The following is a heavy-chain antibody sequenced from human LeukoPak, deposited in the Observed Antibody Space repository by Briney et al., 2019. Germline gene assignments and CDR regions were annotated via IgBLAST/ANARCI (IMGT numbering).Heavy chain of an antibody. D-gene: IGHD6-19*01. CDR3: ARAPYTSGHY. CDR1: GGSISSSSYY. V-gene: IGHV4-39*07. CDR2: IYHSGST. J-gene: IGHJ4*02. Sequence: PSETLSLTCTVSGGSISSSSYYWGWIRQPPGKGLEWIGSIYHSGSTYYNPSLKSRVTISVDTSKNQFSLKLSSVTASDTAVYYCARAPYTSGHYWGQGTLVTVSS.